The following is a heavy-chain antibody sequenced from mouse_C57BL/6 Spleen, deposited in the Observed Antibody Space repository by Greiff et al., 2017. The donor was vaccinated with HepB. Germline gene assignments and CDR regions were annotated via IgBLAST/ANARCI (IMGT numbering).Heavy chain of an antibody. D-gene: IGHD1-1*01. CDR1: GYTFTSYG. Sequence: QVQLQQSGAELARPGASVKLSCKASGYTFTSYGISWVKQRTGPGLEWIGEIYPRSGNTYYNEKFKGKATLTADKSSSTAYMELRSLTSEDSAVYFCAPYGSSYFYAMDYWGQGASVTVSS. V-gene: IGHV1-81*01. CDR2: IYPRSGNT. CDR3: APYGSSYFYAMDY. J-gene: IGHJ4*01.